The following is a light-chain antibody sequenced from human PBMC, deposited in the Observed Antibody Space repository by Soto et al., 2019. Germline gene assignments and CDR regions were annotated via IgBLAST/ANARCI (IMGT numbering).Light chain of an antibody. CDR1: QSVSSK. CDR3: QEYNNWPPTWT. CDR2: GAS. J-gene: IGKJ1*01. Sequence: EIVMTQSPATLSVSPGERATLSCRAIQSVSSKLAWYQQKPGQAPRLLIYGASTRATGIPARFSGSGSGTEFTLTISSLQSEDFAVYYCQEYNNWPPTWTFGQGTKVDIK. V-gene: IGKV3-15*01.